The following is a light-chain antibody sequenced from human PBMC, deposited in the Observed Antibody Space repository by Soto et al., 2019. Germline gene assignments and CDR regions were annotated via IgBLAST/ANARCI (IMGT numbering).Light chain of an antibody. CDR1: SSDVGGYKY. CDR2: EVS. V-gene: IGLV2-14*01. J-gene: IGLJ2*01. CDR3: NSYTTSSTVI. Sequence: QSALTQPASVSGSPGQSITISCIGTSSDVGGYKYVSWYQQHPGKVPKLLISEVSNRPSGVSNRFSGSKSGNTASLTISGLRAEDEADYYCNSYTTSSTVIFGGGTKVTVL.